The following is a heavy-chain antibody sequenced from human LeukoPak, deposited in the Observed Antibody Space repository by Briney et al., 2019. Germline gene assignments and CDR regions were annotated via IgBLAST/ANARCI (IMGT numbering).Heavy chain of an antibody. CDR2: ISGSGGST. V-gene: IGHV3-23*01. D-gene: IGHD3-16*01. CDR1: GFTFSSYA. J-gene: IGHJ6*02. CDR3: AKDLMKPYYYGMDV. Sequence: GGSLRLSCAASGFTFSSYAMSWVRQAPGKGLEWVSAISGSGGSTYYADSVKGRFTISRDNSKNTLYLQMNSLRAEDTAVYYCAKDLMKPYYYGMDVWGQGTTVTVSS.